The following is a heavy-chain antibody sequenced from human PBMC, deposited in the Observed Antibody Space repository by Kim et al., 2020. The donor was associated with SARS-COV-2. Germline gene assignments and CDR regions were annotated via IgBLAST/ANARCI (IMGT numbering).Heavy chain of an antibody. CDR1: GGSFSGYY. D-gene: IGHD2-15*01. Sequence: SETLSLTCAVYGGSFSGYYWSWIRQPPGKGLEWIGEINHSGSTNYNPSLKSRVTISVDTSKNQFSLKLSSVTAADTAVYYCARARDGYSIRRYSFDYWGQGTLVTVSS. V-gene: IGHV4-34*01. J-gene: IGHJ4*02. CDR2: INHSGST. CDR3: ARARDGYSIRRYSFDY.